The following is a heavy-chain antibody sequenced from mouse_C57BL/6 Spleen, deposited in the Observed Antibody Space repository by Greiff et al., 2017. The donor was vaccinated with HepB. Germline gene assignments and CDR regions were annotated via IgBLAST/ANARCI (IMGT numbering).Heavy chain of an antibody. CDR1: GYTFTSYW. Sequence: QVQLQQPGAELVKPGASVKLSCKASGYTFTSYWMHWVKQRPGQGLEWVGMIHPNSGSTNYNEKFKSKATLTVDKSSSTAYMQLSSLTSEDSAVYYCARRATVVATEGYFDVWGTGTTVTVSS. D-gene: IGHD1-1*01. CDR3: ARRATVVATEGYFDV. CDR2: IHPNSGST. V-gene: IGHV1-64*01. J-gene: IGHJ1*03.